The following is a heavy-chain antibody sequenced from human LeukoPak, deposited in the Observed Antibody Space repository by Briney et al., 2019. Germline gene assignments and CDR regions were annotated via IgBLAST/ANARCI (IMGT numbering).Heavy chain of an antibody. V-gene: IGHV3-53*01. J-gene: IGHJ6*02. CDR2: ISGSGGST. Sequence: GGSLRLSCAASGFTVSSNYMSWVRQAPGKGLEWVSVISGSGGSTYYADSVKGRFTISRDNSKNTLYLQMNSLRAEDTAMYYCATIPSSGMSYYYYYAMDVWGRGTTVTVSS. D-gene: IGHD3-3*01. CDR3: ATIPSSGMSYYYYYAMDV. CDR1: GFTVSSNY.